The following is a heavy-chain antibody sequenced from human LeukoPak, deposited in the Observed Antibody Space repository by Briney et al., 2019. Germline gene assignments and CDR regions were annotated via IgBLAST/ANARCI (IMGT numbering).Heavy chain of an antibody. J-gene: IGHJ2*01. CDR3: AKGSTSFGYFDL. CDR2: ISGRDGST. V-gene: IGHV3-23*01. CDR1: GFTFNTYA. D-gene: IGHD4-11*01. Sequence: GGSLRLSCAASGFTFNTYAMSWVRQAPERGLEWVSAISGRDGSTFYANSVRGRFTISSDTSKNTLYLQMSTLRAEDTAVYYCAKGSTSFGYFDLWGRGTLVTVSS.